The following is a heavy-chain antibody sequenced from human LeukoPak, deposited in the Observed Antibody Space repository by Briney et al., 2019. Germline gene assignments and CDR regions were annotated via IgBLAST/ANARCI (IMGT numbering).Heavy chain of an antibody. V-gene: IGHV4-59*08. Sequence: SETLSLTCTVSGGSISSYYWGWIRQPPGKGLEWIGTTYHSGNTYYNPSLKSRVTISVDTSKSQFSLTLNFVTAADTAVYYCSRHSYDSSGYYLPTFDPWGQGTLVTVSS. D-gene: IGHD3-22*01. CDR1: GGSISSYY. CDR2: TYHSGNT. J-gene: IGHJ5*02. CDR3: SRHSYDSSGYYLPTFDP.